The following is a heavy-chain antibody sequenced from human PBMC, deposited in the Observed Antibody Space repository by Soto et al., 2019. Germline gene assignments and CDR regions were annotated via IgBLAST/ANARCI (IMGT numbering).Heavy chain of an antibody. D-gene: IGHD6-13*01. CDR3: ARDHRQQLVSGYYYYGMDV. V-gene: IGHV3-53*01. CDR1: GFTVSSNY. CDR2: IYSGGST. J-gene: IGHJ6*02. Sequence: GGSLRLSCAASGFTVSSNYMSWVRQAPGKGLEWVPVIYSGGSTYYADSVKGRFTISRDNSKNTLYLQMNSLRAEDTAVYYCARDHRQQLVSGYYYYGMDVWGQGTTVTVSS.